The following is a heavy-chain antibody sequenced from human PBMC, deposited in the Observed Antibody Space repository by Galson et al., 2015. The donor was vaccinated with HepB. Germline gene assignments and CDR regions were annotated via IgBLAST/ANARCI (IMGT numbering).Heavy chain of an antibody. V-gene: IGHV3-21*01. J-gene: IGHJ3*02. CDR2: ISFSSSYI. D-gene: IGHD5-24*01. Sequence: SLRLSCAASGFTFTSYGMNWVRQAPGRGLEWVSFISFSSSYIFYADSVKGRFTISRDSAKNSLYLQMNGLRADDTAVYYCATQMATTIDTFDIWGQGTVVTVSS. CDR3: ATQMATTIDTFDI. CDR1: GFTFTSYG.